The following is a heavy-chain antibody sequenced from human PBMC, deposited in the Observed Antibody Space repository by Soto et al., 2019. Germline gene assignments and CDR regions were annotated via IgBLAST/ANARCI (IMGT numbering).Heavy chain of an antibody. CDR1: GFTFSSYA. CDR3: AKDRFIYYGSGSYYTYFDY. D-gene: IGHD3-10*01. V-gene: IGHV3-23*01. J-gene: IGHJ4*02. Sequence: GGSLRLSCAASGFTFSSYAMSWVRQAPGKGLEWVSAISGSGGSTYYADSVKGRFTISRDNSKNTLYLQMNSLRAEDTAVYYCAKDRFIYYGSGSYYTYFDYWGQGTLVTVSS. CDR2: ISGSGGST.